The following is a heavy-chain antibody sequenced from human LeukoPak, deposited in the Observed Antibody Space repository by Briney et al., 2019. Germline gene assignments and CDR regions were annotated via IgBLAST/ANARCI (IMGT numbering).Heavy chain of an antibody. J-gene: IGHJ3*02. V-gene: IGHV3-21*01. CDR3: ARGPHLALDTDDAFDI. Sequence: GGSLRLSCAVSGFTLSSYTMNWVRQTPGKGLEWVSLISSSSSYIYYADSVKGRFTISRDNAENSLYLQMNSLRVEDTAVYYCARGPHLALDTDDAFDIWGQGTMVTVSS. CDR1: GFTLSSYT. CDR2: ISSSSSYI. D-gene: IGHD5-18*01.